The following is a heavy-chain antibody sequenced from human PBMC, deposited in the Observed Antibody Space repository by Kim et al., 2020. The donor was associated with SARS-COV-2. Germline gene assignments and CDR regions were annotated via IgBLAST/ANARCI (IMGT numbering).Heavy chain of an antibody. CDR3: ARGPGGLDV. Sequence: ASVKVSCKASGYTLTSNPVNWVRQATGQGLEWMGWINTKTGNPMYAQGFTGRFVLSLNTSINTAYLQISSLRAEDTAVYFCARGPGGLDVWGHGSTVTAS. J-gene: IGHJ6*02. CDR2: INTKTGNP. CDR1: GYTLTSNP. V-gene: IGHV7-4-1*02.